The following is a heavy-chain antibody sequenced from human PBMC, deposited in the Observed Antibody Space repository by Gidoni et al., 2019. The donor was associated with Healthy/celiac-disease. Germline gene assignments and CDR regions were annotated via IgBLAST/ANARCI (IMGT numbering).Heavy chain of an antibody. CDR2: IDWDDDK. CDR3: ARILYYPVDYYYYYMDV. Sequence: QVTLRESGPALVKPTQTLTLTCTFSGFSLSTSGMCVSWIRQPPGKALEWLARIDWDDDKYYSTSLKTRLTISKDTSKNQVVLTMTNMDPVDTATYYCARILYYPVDYYYYYMDVWGKGTTVTVSS. D-gene: IGHD3-10*01. J-gene: IGHJ6*03. CDR1: GFSLSTSGMC. V-gene: IGHV2-70*15.